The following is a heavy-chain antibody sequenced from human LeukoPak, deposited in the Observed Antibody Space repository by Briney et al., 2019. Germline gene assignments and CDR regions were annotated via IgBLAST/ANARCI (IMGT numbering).Heavy chain of an antibody. D-gene: IGHD6-19*01. CDR1: GYTFTGYY. CDR2: INAGNGNT. V-gene: IGHV1-3*01. J-gene: IGHJ6*02. CDR3: ARMLAVAGYYYGMDV. Sequence: ASVKVSCKASGYTFTGYYMHWVRQAPGQGLEWMGWINAGNGNTKYSQKFQGRVTITRDTSASTAYMELSSLRSEDTAVYYCARMLAVAGYYYGMDVWGQGTTVTVSS.